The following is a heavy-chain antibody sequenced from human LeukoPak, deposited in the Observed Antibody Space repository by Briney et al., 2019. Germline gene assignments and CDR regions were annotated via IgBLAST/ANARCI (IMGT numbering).Heavy chain of an antibody. CDR1: GSSICRHY. V-gene: IGHV4-59*11. Sequence: SETLSLTCSVSGSSICRHYWTWIRQPPGKGLEWIGYTHFSGSSKYNPSLKSRATTSLDRTKNQISLTLTSVTAADTAVYFCARAKAAGSYDFWGQGTLVTVSS. CDR3: ARAKAAGSYDF. J-gene: IGHJ4*02. D-gene: IGHD6-13*01. CDR2: THFSGSS.